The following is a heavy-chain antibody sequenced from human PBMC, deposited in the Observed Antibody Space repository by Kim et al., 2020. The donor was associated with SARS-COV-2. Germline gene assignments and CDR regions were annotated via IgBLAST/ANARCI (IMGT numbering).Heavy chain of an antibody. V-gene: IGHV4-31*02. D-gene: IGHD2-2*01. J-gene: IGHJ5*02. CDR3: ARGRKNRYCSSTSCYLFDP. Sequence: SRVTISVDTSKNQFSLKLSSVTAADTAVYYCARGRKNRYCSSTSCYLFDPWGQGTLVTVSS.